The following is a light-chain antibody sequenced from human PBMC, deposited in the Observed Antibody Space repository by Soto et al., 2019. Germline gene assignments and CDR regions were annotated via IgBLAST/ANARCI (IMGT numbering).Light chain of an antibody. V-gene: IGKV3-20*01. Sequence: EIVLTQSPGTLSLSPGERATLSCRASQRVSSSYLAWYQQKPGQAPRLLIYGASSRATGVPDRFSGSGSGTDFTLTISRLEPEDFAVYYCQQYGGSPLAFGGGNKGEIK. CDR2: GAS. CDR1: QRVSSSY. CDR3: QQYGGSPLA. J-gene: IGKJ4*01.